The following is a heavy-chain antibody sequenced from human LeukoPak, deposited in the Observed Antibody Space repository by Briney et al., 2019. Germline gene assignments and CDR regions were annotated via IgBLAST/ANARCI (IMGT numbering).Heavy chain of an antibody. D-gene: IGHD3-3*01. CDR2: VFYGGVT. Sequence: PETLSLSSTLSPGSLSTPYWHCISHSPQKRLGWGGFVFYGGVTNNNTSLMSRVTISLDKSKNQFSLKFTSVASADTAVYCCAGGTVFGVITPQYFHYWGQGTRVTVSS. CDR3: AGGTVFGVITPQYFHY. J-gene: IGHJ4*02. V-gene: IGHV4-59*11. CDR1: PGSLSTPY.